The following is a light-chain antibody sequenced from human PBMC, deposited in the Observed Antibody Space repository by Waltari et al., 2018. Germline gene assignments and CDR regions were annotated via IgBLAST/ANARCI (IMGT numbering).Light chain of an antibody. CDR3: QSADSSVRGVV. V-gene: IGLV3-25*03. Sequence: SYELTQPPSVSVSPGQTARITCSGDALPKQYASWYQQKPGQAPVLVIYKDSERPSGIPERFSGSSSGTTVTLTISGVQAEDEADYYCQSADSSVRGVVFGGGTKLTVL. CDR1: ALPKQY. J-gene: IGLJ2*01. CDR2: KDS.